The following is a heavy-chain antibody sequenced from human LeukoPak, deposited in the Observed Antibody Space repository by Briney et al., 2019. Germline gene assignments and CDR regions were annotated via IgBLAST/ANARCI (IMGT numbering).Heavy chain of an antibody. CDR1: GFTFSTYD. V-gene: IGHV3-13*01. CDR3: AREIRETVVTRHYYYGIDV. D-gene: IGHD2-15*01. J-gene: IGHJ6*02. CDR2: IGTGDDT. Sequence: GGSLRLPCAASGFTFSTYDMHWVRQVTGKGLEWVSAIGTGDDTYYLGSVKGRFTISRENAKNVLYLQMSSLRAEDTAVYYCAREIRETVVTRHYYYGIDVWGQGTTVTVSS.